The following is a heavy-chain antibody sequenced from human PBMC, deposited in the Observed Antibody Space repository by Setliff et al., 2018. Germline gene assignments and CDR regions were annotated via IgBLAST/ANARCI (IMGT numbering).Heavy chain of an antibody. CDR2: ISVYKGDT. Sequence: ASVKVSCKASGYTFRNYAFAWVRQAPGQGLEWVGWISVYKGDTNYAQKFQGRVTLTTETSTITAYMELRSLTSDDSAFYYCARAPSVELVTIRTNSWFTYWGQGTLVTVSS. V-gene: IGHV1-18*01. J-gene: IGHJ4*02. CDR1: GYTFRNYA. CDR3: ARAPSVELVTIRTNSWFTY. D-gene: IGHD5-18*01.